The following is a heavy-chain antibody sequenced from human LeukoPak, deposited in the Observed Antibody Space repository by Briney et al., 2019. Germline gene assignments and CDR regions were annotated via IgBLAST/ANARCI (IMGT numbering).Heavy chain of an antibody. CDR1: GLSFSSYE. J-gene: IGHJ4*02. V-gene: IGHV3-48*03. Sequence: PGGSLRLSCAASGLSFSSYEMSWVRQAPGKGLEWVSYISSSGGTIFYSDSVKGRFTISRDNAKNSLHLQMNSLRAEDTAVYYCVRGGGRGDYNERYYFDYWGQGTLVTVSS. CDR2: ISSSGGTI. D-gene: IGHD3-22*01. CDR3: VRGGGRGDYNERYYFDY.